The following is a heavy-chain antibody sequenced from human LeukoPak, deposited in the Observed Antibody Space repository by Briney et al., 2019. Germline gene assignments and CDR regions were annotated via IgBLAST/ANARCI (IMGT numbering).Heavy chain of an antibody. CDR2: ISSSSSYI. D-gene: IGHD5-12*01. CDR1: GFTFSSYS. CDR3: ARDPDSYSGYDTDDY. Sequence: GGSLRLSCAASGFTFSSYSMNWVRQAPGKGLEWVSSISSSSSYIYYADTVKGRFTISRDNAKNSLYLQMNSLRAEDTAVYYCARDPDSYSGYDTDDYWGQGTLVTVSS. V-gene: IGHV3-21*01. J-gene: IGHJ4*02.